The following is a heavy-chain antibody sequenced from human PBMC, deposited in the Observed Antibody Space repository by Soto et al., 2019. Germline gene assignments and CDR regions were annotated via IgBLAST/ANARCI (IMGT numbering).Heavy chain of an antibody. D-gene: IGHD3-10*01. CDR3: AGSLWFGEYYYGMDV. Sequence: PGESLKISCKGSGYSFTSYWIGWVRQMPGKGLEWMGIIYPGDSDTRYSPSFQGQVTIPADKSISTAYLQWSSLKASDTAMYYCAGSLWFGEYYYGMDVWGQGTTVTVSS. CDR1: GYSFTSYW. V-gene: IGHV5-51*01. J-gene: IGHJ6*02. CDR2: IYPGDSDT.